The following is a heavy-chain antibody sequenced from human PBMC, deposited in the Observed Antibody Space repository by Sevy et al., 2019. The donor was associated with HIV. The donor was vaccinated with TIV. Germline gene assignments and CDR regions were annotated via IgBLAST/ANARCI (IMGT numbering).Heavy chain of an antibody. D-gene: IGHD1-1*01. CDR1: GGSISSYF. V-gene: IGHV4-59*01. CDR2: IYFTGNT. CDR3: ARDSTTRPRVLDY. Sequence: TLSLTCSVSGGSISSYFWTWVRQPPGKGLEWIGNIYFTGNTDYSPSLKSRVTLSLDTSKSQFSLTLKSVTAADTAIYFCARDSTTRPRVLDYWGQGTLVTVSS. J-gene: IGHJ4*02.